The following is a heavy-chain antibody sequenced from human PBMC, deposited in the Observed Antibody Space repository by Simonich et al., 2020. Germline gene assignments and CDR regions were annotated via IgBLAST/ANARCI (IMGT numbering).Heavy chain of an antibody. V-gene: IGHV3-48*01. CDR3: ARDSSYYAFDI. CDR2: ISSSSSTI. CDR1: GFTFSSYS. D-gene: IGHD5-12*01. Sequence: EVQLVESGGGLVQPGGSLRLSCAASGFTFSSYSMNWVRQAPGKGLGWVSYISSSSSTIYYADSVKGRLTISRDNAKNSLYLQMNSLRAEDTAVYYCARDSSYYAFDIWGQGTMVTVSS. J-gene: IGHJ3*02.